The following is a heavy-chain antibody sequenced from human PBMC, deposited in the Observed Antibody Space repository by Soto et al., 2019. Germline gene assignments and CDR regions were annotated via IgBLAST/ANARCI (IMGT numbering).Heavy chain of an antibody. V-gene: IGHV3-30*03. CDR2: ISHDGVNK. Sequence: GGSLRLSCKASGFTFSSYSMNWVRQAPGKGLQWVAVISHDGVNKQYVDSVKGRFAISRDNSKNTAYLQINDLKTEDTAVYFCARDPPPGREKTVWFAHGGVGTLVTVPS. D-gene: IGHD1-26*01. CDR3: ARDPPPGREKTVWFAH. CDR1: GFTFSSYS. J-gene: IGHJ5*02.